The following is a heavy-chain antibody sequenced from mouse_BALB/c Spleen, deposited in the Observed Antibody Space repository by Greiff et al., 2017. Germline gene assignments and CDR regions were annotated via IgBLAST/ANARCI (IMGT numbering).Heavy chain of an antibody. CDR2: IWGDGST. CDR1: GFSLSSYS. J-gene: IGHJ3*01. Sequence: VQLQESGPGLVAPSQSLSLTCAVSGFSLSSYSVHWVRQPPGKGLEWLGMIWGDGSTDYDSALKSRLSISKDNSKSQVFLKMSSLQTDDTAMYYCARNRTGGFAYWGQGTLVTVSA. V-gene: IGHV2-6-4*01. CDR3: ARNRTGGFAY. D-gene: IGHD4-1*01.